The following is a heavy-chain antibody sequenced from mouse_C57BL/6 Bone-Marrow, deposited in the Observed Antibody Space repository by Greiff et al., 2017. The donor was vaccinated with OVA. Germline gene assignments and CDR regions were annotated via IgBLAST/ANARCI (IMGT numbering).Heavy chain of an antibody. J-gene: IGHJ3*01. CDR1: GYTFTSYG. D-gene: IGHD2-1*01. Sequence: VKLMESGAELARPGASVKLSCKTSGYTFTSYGISWVKQKTGQGLEWIGEIYPSSGNTYYNEKVKGKATLTADKSSSTAYMEIRSLTSEDSAVYICARDYGNSAWFAYWGQGTLVTVS. CDR3: ARDYGNSAWFAY. CDR2: IYPSSGNT. V-gene: IGHV1-81*01.